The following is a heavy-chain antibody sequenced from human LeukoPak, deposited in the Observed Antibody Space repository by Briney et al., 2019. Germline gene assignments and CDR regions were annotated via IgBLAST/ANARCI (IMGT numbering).Heavy chain of an antibody. CDR3: ARVFRGAVTANWFVP. Sequence: SETLSLTCSVPGGSINGNYWTWIRQPPGKGLEWIGNIYDEGTTNYNPSLESRLTMSIDTSASHFSLTLRSVTAADTAVYYCARVFRGAVTANWFVPWRQGTLVSVSS. J-gene: IGHJ5*02. V-gene: IGHV4-59*01. D-gene: IGHD2-21*02. CDR2: IYDEGTT. CDR1: GGSINGNY.